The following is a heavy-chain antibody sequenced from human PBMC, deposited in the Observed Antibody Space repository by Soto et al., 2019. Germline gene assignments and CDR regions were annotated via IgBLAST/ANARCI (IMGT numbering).Heavy chain of an antibody. CDR2: ISHSGST. J-gene: IGHJ4*02. V-gene: IGHV4-30-2*01. CDR3: ARGGLLPDY. D-gene: IGHD6-19*01. Sequence: QLQLQESGSGLVKPSQTLSLTCAVSGGSTSSGGYSWSWLRQPPGKGLEWIGYISHSGSTYYNPPLKSRVTISVDTSKNQFSLRLSSVTAADTAVYYCARGGLLPDYWGQGTLVTVSS. CDR1: GGSTSSGGYS.